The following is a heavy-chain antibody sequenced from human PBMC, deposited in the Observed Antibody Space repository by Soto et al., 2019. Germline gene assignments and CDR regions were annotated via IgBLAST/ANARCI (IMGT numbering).Heavy chain of an antibody. V-gene: IGHV3-74*01. J-gene: IGHJ4*02. CDR1: GFTFISNW. CDR2: INTDGSAT. Sequence: WGSLRLSCAASGFTFISNWMHWVRRVPGRGLVWVARINTDGSATNYVDSVKGRFTVSRDNAKNTLYLQMNSLRVEDTAVYYCARDGEGFWGQGTLVTVSS. CDR3: ARDGEGF. D-gene: IGHD2-21*01.